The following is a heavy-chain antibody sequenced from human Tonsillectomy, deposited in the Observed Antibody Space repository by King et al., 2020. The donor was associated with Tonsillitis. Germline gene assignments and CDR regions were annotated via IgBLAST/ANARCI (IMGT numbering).Heavy chain of an antibody. CDR2: IIPPFGTA. D-gene: IGHD3-22*01. CDR1: GGSFSSYA. V-gene: IGHV1-69*01. CDR3: ARAHSSGYWAYNYYMDV. Sequence: VQLVESGAEVKKPGSSLKVSCKASGGSFSSYAISWVRQAPGQGLEWMGGIIPPFGTANYAQKFQGRVTITANESTSTAYMELSSLRSEDTAVYYCARAHSSGYWAYNYYMDVWGKGTTVTVSS. J-gene: IGHJ6*03.